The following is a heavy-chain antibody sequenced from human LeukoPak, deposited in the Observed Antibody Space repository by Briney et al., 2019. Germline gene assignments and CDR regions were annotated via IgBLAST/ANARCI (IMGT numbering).Heavy chain of an antibody. Sequence: GGSLRLSCAASGFTFSSYSMNWVRQAPGKGLEWVSSISSGTSYIYYADSVKGRFTISRDNAKNSLYLQMNSLRAEDTAVYYCARAGNYYGRHTNWFDPWGQGPWSPSPQ. CDR1: GFTFSSYS. J-gene: IGHJ5*02. CDR2: ISSGTSYI. CDR3: ARAGNYYGRHTNWFDP. V-gene: IGHV3-21*01. D-gene: IGHD3-10*01.